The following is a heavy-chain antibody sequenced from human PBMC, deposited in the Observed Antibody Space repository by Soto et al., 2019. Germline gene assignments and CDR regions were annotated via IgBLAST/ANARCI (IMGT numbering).Heavy chain of an antibody. J-gene: IGHJ4*02. Sequence: EVQLVESGGGLVQHGGSLRLSCAASGFTFSSYWMNWVRQAPGKGLEWVANIKQDGSEKYYVDSVKGRFTISRDNTKNSLYLQKNRMRAEDTAVYYCAREQLQVVIPDYWGQGTLVTVSS. V-gene: IGHV3-7*01. CDR3: AREQLQVVIPDY. D-gene: IGHD6-13*01. CDR2: IKQDGSEK. CDR1: GFTFSSYW.